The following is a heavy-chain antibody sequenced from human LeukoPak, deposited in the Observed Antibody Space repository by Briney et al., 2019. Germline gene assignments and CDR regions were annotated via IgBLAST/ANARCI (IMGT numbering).Heavy chain of an antibody. Sequence: SETLSHTCTVSGGSISSYYWSWIRQPPGKGLEWIAYISDIGSINYNPSLKSRVTISLDTSKNQFSLKLSSVTAADTAVYYCAGHHPRNTVDFWGQGTLVTVSS. J-gene: IGHJ4*02. V-gene: IGHV4-59*08. CDR1: GGSISSYY. D-gene: IGHD2/OR15-2a*01. CDR2: ISDIGSI. CDR3: AGHHPRNTVDF.